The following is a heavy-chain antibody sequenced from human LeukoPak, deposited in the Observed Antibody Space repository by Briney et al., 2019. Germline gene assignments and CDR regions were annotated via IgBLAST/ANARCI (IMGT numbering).Heavy chain of an antibody. J-gene: IGHJ4*02. D-gene: IGHD3-10*01. CDR2: IFSSSSTI. CDR1: GFTFSSYS. Sequence: GGSLRLSCAGSGFTFSSYSMNWGRQAPGKGLEGVSYIFSSSSTIYYADSVKGRFTISKDNAKNSLYRQMNSLRHEDTAWYYSARGRLMGSGLPAIDYWGQGTLVTVSS. V-gene: IGHV3-48*02. CDR3: ARGRLMGSGLPAIDY.